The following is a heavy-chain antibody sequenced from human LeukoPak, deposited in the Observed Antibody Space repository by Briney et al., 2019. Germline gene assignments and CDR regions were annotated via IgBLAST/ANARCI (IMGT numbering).Heavy chain of an antibody. D-gene: IGHD3-3*01. V-gene: IGHV1-2*06. CDR2: ININSGGI. CDR3: ARDRDGGVGTMDY. CDR1: GYTFIDYW. J-gene: IGHJ4*02. Sequence: ASVKVSCKTSGYTFIDYWIHWVRQAPGRGLEWMGRININSGGINYAQKFQGRVTMTRATSISTAYMELSRLRFDDTAVYYCARDRDGGVGTMDYWGQGTLVPVSS.